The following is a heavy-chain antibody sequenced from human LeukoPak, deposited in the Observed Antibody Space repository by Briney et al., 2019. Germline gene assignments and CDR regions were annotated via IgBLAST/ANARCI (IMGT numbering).Heavy chain of an antibody. CDR1: GYTFTIFY. D-gene: IGHD4-11*01. J-gene: IGHJ4*02. Sequence: ASVKVSCNASGYTFTIFYMHCGRQAPGQGLEWMGIINPSGGSTTYAQKFQGRVTMTRDTSTSTVYMELSSLRSEDTAVYYCARSGSPRNSFADYRGDYWGQGPLVTVSS. CDR2: INPSGGST. CDR3: ARSGSPRNSFADYRGDY. V-gene: IGHV1-46*01.